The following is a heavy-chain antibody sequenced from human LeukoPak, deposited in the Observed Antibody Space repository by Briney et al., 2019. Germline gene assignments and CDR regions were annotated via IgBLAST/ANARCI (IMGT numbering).Heavy chain of an antibody. CDR1: GYTFTSYG. Sequence: ASVKVSCKASGYTFTSYGNSWVPQAPGQGLEWMGWISAYNGNTNQAQKFQGRVTMTTDTSTSTAYMELRSLRSDDTAVYYCARDGTRAYNWFDHWGQGTLVTVSS. CDR3: ARDGTRAYNWFDH. CDR2: ISAYNGNT. J-gene: IGHJ5*02. D-gene: IGHD1-26*01. V-gene: IGHV1-18*01.